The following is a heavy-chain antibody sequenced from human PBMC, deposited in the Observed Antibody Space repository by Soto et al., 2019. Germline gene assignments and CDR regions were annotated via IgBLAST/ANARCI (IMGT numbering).Heavy chain of an antibody. CDR1: GLTFSDHY. Sequence: EVQLVESGGGLVQPGGSLRLSCAASGLTFSDHYMGWIRQAPGQGLEWVGRIRNRANSYTTEYAASVKGRFTISRDDSKNSMYLQRNSLKTEDTAVYYCGRGRVEVRGAWIGYDMDVWGQGTTVTVS. V-gene: IGHV3-72*01. J-gene: IGHJ6*02. CDR2: IRNRANSYTT. CDR3: GRGRVEVRGAWIGYDMDV. D-gene: IGHD3-10*01.